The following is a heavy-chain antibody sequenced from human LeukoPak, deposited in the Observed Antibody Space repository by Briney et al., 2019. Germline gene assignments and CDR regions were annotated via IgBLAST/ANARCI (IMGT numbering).Heavy chain of an antibody. V-gene: IGHV1-18*04. D-gene: IGHD2-2*01. CDR2: ISAYNGNT. CDR1: GYTFTGYY. CDR3: ARDSAPADKSFDY. J-gene: IGHJ4*02. Sequence: ASVKVSCKASGYTFTGYYMHWVRQAPGQGLEWMGWISAYNGNTNYAQKLQGRVTMTTDTSTSTAYMELRSLRSDDTAVYYCARDSAPADKSFDYWGQGTLVTVSS.